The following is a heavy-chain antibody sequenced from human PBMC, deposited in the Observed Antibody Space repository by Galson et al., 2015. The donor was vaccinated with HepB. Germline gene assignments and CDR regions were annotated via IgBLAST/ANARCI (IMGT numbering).Heavy chain of an antibody. V-gene: IGHV2-5*02. CDR1: GFSFSTSGEG. CDR2: IYWDDDK. CDR3: AHRRRNIGWSNHLFDY. J-gene: IGHJ4*02. Sequence: PALVKPTQTLTLTCTFSGFSFSTSGEGVAWIRQPPGKALEWLALIYWDDDKRYNPSLESRLTITKDTSKNQVVLMMANMDPVDTATYYYAHRRRNIGWSNHLFDYWSQGTLVTVSS. D-gene: IGHD6-19*01.